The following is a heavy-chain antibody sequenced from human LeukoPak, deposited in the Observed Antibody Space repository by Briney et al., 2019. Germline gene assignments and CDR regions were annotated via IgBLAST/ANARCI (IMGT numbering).Heavy chain of an antibody. Sequence: SETLSLTCAVYGGSFSGYYWSWIRQPPGKGLEWIGEINHSGSTNYNPSLKSRVTISVDTSKNQFSLKLSSVTAADTAVYYCARSIEATTTPFYFDYWGQGTLVTVSS. CDR1: GGSFSGYY. D-gene: IGHD5-12*01. CDR2: INHSGST. CDR3: ARSIEATTTPFYFDY. V-gene: IGHV4-34*01. J-gene: IGHJ4*02.